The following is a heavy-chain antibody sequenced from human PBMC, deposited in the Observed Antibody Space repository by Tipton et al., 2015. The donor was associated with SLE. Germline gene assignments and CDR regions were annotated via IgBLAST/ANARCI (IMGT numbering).Heavy chain of an antibody. D-gene: IGHD3-22*01. V-gene: IGHV4-59*12. CDR1: GGSISSYY. CDR2: IYYSGST. Sequence: TLSLTCTVSGGSISSYYWTWIRQPPGKGLECIGYIYYSGSTNYNPSLKSRVTISVDTSKNQFSLKLSSVTAADTAVYYCARVGYYDSSGYSYWGQGTLVTVSS. CDR3: ARVGYYDSSGYSY. J-gene: IGHJ4*02.